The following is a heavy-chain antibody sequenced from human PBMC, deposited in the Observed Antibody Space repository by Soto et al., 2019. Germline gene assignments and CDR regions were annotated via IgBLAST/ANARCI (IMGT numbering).Heavy chain of an antibody. J-gene: IGHJ3*02. Sequence: SETLYTTCPVSGPSTSSYYWSWIRQPAGKGLEWIGRIYSSGSTEYNPSLKSRVIMSVDTSTNQFALKLRSVTAADTAVYHCARGQAAMNDAFDIWGQGTMVT. CDR2: IYSSGST. CDR1: GPSTSSYY. D-gene: IGHD5-18*01. V-gene: IGHV4-4*07. CDR3: ARGQAAMNDAFDI.